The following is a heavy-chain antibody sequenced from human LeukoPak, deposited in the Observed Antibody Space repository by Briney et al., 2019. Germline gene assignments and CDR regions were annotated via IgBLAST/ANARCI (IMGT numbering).Heavy chain of an antibody. J-gene: IGHJ2*01. Sequence: GGSLRLSCAASGFTFSTYAMSWVRQAPGKGLQWVSDISGSGGSTYYADSVKGQFTISRDKSKNTLYLQMNSLRVEDTAVYYCAKGAELMYFDLWGRGTLVTVSS. CDR3: AKGAELMYFDL. D-gene: IGHD2/OR15-2a*01. CDR1: GFTFSTYA. V-gene: IGHV3-23*01. CDR2: ISGSGGST.